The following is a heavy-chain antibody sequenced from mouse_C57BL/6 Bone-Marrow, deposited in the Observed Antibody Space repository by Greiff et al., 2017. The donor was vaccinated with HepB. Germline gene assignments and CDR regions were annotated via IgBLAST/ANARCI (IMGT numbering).Heavy chain of an antibody. V-gene: IGHV1-59*01. D-gene: IGHD2-4*01. CDR2: IDPSDSYT. Sequence: QVQLQQPGAELVRPGTSVKLSCKASGYTFTSYWMHWVKQRPGQGLEWIGVIDPSDSYTNYNQKFKGKATLPVDTSSSTAYMQLSSLTSEDSAVYYCARIHYDYDMGFPSWGQGTLVTVSA. J-gene: IGHJ3*01. CDR3: ARIHYDYDMGFPS. CDR1: GYTFTSYW.